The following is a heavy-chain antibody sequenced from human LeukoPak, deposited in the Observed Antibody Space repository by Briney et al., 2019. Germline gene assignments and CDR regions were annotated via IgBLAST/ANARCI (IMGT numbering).Heavy chain of an antibody. D-gene: IGHD3-22*01. J-gene: IGHJ4*02. Sequence: ASVKVSCKAFGYTFTSNYIHWVRQAPGQGLEWMGIINPSGGSTNYAQKFQGRVTMTRDTPTSTVYMELSSLRSEDTAVYYCAKDLYHRYYHNSGHAFDYWGQGTLVTVSS. CDR3: AKDLYHRYYHNSGHAFDY. CDR2: INPSGGST. CDR1: GYTFTSNY. V-gene: IGHV1-46*01.